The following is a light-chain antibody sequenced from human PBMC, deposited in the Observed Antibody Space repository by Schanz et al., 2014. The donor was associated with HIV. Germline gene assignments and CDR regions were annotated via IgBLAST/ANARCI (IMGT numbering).Light chain of an antibody. J-gene: IGKJ1*01. V-gene: IGKV3-20*01. CDR1: QRISDSN. CDR3: QQYGGLPWT. Sequence: EIVLTQSPGTLSLSPGERATLSCRASQRISDSNFAWYQQKPGQAPRLLIYGASSRATGIPDRFSGSGSGTDFTLTISRLEPVDFAVYYCQQYGGLPWTFGQGTKVEIK. CDR2: GAS.